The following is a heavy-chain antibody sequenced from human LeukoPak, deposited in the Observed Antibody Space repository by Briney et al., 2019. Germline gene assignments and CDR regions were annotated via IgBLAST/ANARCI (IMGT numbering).Heavy chain of an antibody. Sequence: PGGSLRLSCAASGFSFSPYWMSWVRQGPGKGLDWVASINPDGSGTSYVDSVKGRFTISRDNAQNSLYLQMNSLSAEDTAVHYCARLFGGVTTFDYWGQGTLVTVSS. CDR1: GFSFSPYW. CDR3: ARLFGGVTTFDY. CDR2: INPDGSGT. J-gene: IGHJ4*02. D-gene: IGHD4-17*01. V-gene: IGHV3-7*01.